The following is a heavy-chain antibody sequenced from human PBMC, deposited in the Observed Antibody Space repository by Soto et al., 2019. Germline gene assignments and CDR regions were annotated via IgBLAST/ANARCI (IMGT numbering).Heavy chain of an antibody. D-gene: IGHD3-3*01. CDR3: GRDPYFGVVGV. CDR1: GGSISSHY. Sequence: QVHLQGSGPRQVKPSETLSLTCTFSGGSISSHYLIWIRQPPGKGLEWTGYLSNSATTKFNPALHSRFTISADTSKNQFSLKLNSVTAADKAVYCCGRDPYFGVVGVWGQGTRVTVSS. CDR2: LSNSATT. J-gene: IGHJ3*01. V-gene: IGHV4-59*11.